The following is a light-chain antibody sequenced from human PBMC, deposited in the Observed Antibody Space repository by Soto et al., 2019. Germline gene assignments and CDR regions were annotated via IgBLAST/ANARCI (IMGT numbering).Light chain of an antibody. CDR1: QILLHIDGYNY. CDR2: LGS. CDR3: MQAVYTRT. V-gene: IGKV2-28*01. Sequence: EIVVTQSPISLSVTPGQPASSSCRSSQILLHIDGYNYLDWYLQKPGQSPQLLIFLGSYRASGVPDRFSGSGSGTDFTLRISRVEAEDVGVYYCMQAVYTRTFGPGTKV. J-gene: IGKJ1*01.